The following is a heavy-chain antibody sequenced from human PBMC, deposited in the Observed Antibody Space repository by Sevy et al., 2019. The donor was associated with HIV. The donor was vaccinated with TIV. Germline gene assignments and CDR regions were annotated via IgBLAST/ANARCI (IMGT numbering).Heavy chain of an antibody. D-gene: IGHD5-18*01. Sequence: GGSLRLSCAASGFTVSSNYMSWVRQAPGKGLEWVSVIYSGGSTYYADSVKGRFTISRDNSKNTLYLQMNSLRAEDTAVDYCARGAGTATGAFDIWGQGTMVTVSS. V-gene: IGHV3-53*01. CDR2: IYSGGST. CDR1: GFTVSSNY. J-gene: IGHJ3*02. CDR3: ARGAGTATGAFDI.